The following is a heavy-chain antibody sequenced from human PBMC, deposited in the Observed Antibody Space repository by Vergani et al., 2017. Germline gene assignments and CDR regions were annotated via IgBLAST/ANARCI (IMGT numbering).Heavy chain of an antibody. D-gene: IGHD5-12*01. J-gene: IGHJ6*03. Sequence: QVQLQQWGAGLLKPSETLSLTCAVYGGSFSGYYWSWIRQPPGKGLEWIGEINHSGSTNYNPSLKSRVTISVDTSKNQFCLKLSSVTAADAAVYYCARSKGYSGYDRKAGGWAYYYYMDVWGKGTTVTVSS. CDR3: ARSKGYSGYDRKAGGWAYYYYMDV. CDR2: INHSGST. V-gene: IGHV4-34*01. CDR1: GGSFSGYY.